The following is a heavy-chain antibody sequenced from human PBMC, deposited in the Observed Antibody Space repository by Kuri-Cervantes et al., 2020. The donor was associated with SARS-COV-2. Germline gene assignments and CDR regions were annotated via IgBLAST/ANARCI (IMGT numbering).Heavy chain of an antibody. Sequence: GGSLRLSCAASGFTFSSYGMHWVRQAPGKGLEWVAFIRYDGSNKYYADSVKGRFTISRDNSKNTLYLQMNSLRAEDTAVYYCAHIGGYSGYDPDYWGQGNLVTVSS. CDR3: AHIGGYSGYDPDY. CDR2: IRYDGSNK. D-gene: IGHD5-12*01. V-gene: IGHV3-30*02. CDR1: GFTFSSYG. J-gene: IGHJ4*02.